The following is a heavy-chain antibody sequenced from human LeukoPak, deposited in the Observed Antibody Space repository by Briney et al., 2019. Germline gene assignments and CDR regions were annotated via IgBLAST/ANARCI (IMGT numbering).Heavy chain of an antibody. Sequence: GGSLRLSCAASGFTFSSYTMNWVRQAPGKGLEWVSSISSSVSYIYYADSVKGRFTISRGNAQNSLYLQMNSLRAEDTAVYYCARDCSPGIVVVPAALVTGRGFDPWGQGTLVTVSS. CDR1: GFTFSSYT. J-gene: IGHJ5*02. V-gene: IGHV3-21*01. CDR3: ARDCSPGIVVVPAALVTGRGFDP. CDR2: ISSSVSYI. D-gene: IGHD2-2*01.